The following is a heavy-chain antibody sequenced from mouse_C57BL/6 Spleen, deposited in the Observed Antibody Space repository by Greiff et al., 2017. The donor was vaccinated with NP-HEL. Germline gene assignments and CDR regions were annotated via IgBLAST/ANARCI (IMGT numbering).Heavy chain of an antibody. V-gene: IGHV1-64*01. J-gene: IGHJ3*01. CDR2: IHPNSGST. CDR3: ARFYGSSYVGFAY. D-gene: IGHD1-1*01. Sequence: QVQLQQSGAELVKPGASVKLSCKASGYTFTSYWMHWVKQRPGQGLEWIGMIHPNSGSTNYNEKFKSKATLTVDKSSSTAYMQLSSLTSEDSAVYYCARFYGSSYVGFAYWGQGTLVTVSA. CDR1: GYTFTSYW.